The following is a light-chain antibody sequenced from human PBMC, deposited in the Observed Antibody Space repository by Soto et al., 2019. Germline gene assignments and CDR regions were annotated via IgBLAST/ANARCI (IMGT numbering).Light chain of an antibody. J-gene: IGKJ2*01. CDR3: QKYVDAPTT. CDR1: QGISNY. V-gene: IGKV1-27*01. Sequence: DIQMTQSPSSLSASVGDRVTITCRASQGISNYLAWYQQKPGKVPKLLIYGASTLQSGVPSRFIGSGSGTDFTLTITSLQPEDAATYYCQKYVDAPTTFGQGTKLEIK. CDR2: GAS.